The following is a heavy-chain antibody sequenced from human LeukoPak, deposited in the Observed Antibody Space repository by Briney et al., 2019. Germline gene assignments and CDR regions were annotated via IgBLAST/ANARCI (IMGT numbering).Heavy chain of an antibody. V-gene: IGHV3-11*03. J-gene: IGHJ4*02. CDR3: ARHGPDYGGNFDY. D-gene: IGHD4-23*01. Sequence: GGSLRLSCAASGFTFSDYYMSWIRQAPGKGLEWVSYISSSSSYTNYADSVKGRFTISRDNAKNSLYLQMNSLRAEDTAVYYCARHGPDYGGNFDYWGQGTLVTVSS. CDR1: GFTFSDYY. CDR2: ISSSSSYT.